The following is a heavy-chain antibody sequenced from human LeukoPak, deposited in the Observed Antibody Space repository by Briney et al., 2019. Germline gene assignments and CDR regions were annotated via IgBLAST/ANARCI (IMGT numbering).Heavy chain of an antibody. CDR1: GGSISSGGYS. D-gene: IGHD6-13*01. CDR3: ARTEAAAPHRVGWFDP. V-gene: IGHV4-30-2*01. CDR2: IYHSGNT. J-gene: IGHJ5*02. Sequence: PSETLSLTCAVSGGSISSGGYSWSWIRQPPGKGLEWIGYIYHSGNTYYNPSLKSRVTISVDRSKNQFSLKLSSVTAADTAVYYCARTEAAAPHRVGWFDPWGQGTLVTVSS.